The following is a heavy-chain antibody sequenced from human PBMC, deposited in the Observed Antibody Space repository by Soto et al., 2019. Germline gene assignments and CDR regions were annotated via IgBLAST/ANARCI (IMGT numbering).Heavy chain of an antibody. CDR1: GYTFTTYG. V-gene: IGHV1-18*01. CDR2: ISTSKGNT. CDR3: ATRSPAFDF. Sequence: HVQLVQSGPEVKKPGASVKVSCKTSGYTFTTYGIAWVRQAPGQGLEWMGWISTSKGNTNYAQKFQGRVTMTTDTSTSTAYMELRSLRSDDTAVYYCATRSPAFDFWGQGTLVTVS. J-gene: IGHJ4*02.